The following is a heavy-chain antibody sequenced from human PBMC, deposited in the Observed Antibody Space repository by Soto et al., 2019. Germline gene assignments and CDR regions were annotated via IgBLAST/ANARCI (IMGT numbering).Heavy chain of an antibody. J-gene: IGHJ3*01. Sequence: SETLSLTCTVSGGSINTYYWSWIRQAPGRGLEWIGYISSSGIPNYTPSLKSRLTMSVDPSRNQFSLQLNSVTPEDTAVYYCARVPNPFRLKIGYEDAFDFWGQGTMVTVSS. CDR3: ARVPNPFRLKIGYEDAFDF. D-gene: IGHD5-12*01. CDR2: ISSSGIP. CDR1: GGSINTYY. V-gene: IGHV4-59*12.